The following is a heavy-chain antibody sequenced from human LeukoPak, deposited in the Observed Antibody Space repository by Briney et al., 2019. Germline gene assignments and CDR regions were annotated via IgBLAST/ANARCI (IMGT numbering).Heavy chain of an antibody. D-gene: IGHD4-17*01. J-gene: IGHJ6*02. CDR3: TREHVEYGDYGYYYYGMDV. CDR2: IRSKAYGGTT. Sequence: QTGGSLRLSCAASGFTFSSYWMSWVRQAPGKGLEWVGFIRSKAYGGTTEYAASVKGRFTISRDDSKSIAYLQMNSLKTEDTAVYYCTREHVEYGDYGYYYYGMDVWGQGTTVTVSS. CDR1: GFTFSSYW. V-gene: IGHV3-49*04.